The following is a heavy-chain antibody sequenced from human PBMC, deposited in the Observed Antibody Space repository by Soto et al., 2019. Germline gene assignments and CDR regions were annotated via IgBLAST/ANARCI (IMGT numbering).Heavy chain of an antibody. CDR2: ISGSGGAT. Sequence: PGGSLRLSCVVSGFIPSSYAMSWVRQAPGKGLEWVSGISGSGGATSYADSVKGRLTISRDNSKNTLYLQMNSLSAEDTAIYYCAKDAIMVSSSFNYFDFWGQGALVTVSS. J-gene: IGHJ4*02. V-gene: IGHV3-23*01. CDR3: AKDAIMVSSSFNYFDF. CDR1: GFIPSSYA. D-gene: IGHD6-13*01.